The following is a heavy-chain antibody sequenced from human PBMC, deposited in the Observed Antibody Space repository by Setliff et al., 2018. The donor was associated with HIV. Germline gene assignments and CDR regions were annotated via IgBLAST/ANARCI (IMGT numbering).Heavy chain of an antibody. V-gene: IGHV1-69*13. D-gene: IGHD6-19*01. CDR2: IIPILGTT. CDR1: GSTFTSYA. J-gene: IGHJ6*03. Sequence: SVKVSCKASGSTFTSYAINWVRQAPGQGLEWMGGIIPILGTTPYAQKFQGRLTFTADASTATAYMELSSLRSEDTAVYYCARDSSGVLSLRYMDVWGKGTTVTVSS. CDR3: ARDSSGVLSLRYMDV.